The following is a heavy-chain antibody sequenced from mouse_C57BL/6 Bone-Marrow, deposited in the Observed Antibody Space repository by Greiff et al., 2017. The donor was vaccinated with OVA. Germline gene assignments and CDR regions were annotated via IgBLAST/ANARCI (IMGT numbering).Heavy chain of an antibody. J-gene: IGHJ1*03. V-gene: IGHV5-17*01. D-gene: IGHD1-1*01. Sequence: EVKLVESGGGLVKPGGSLKLSCAASGFTFSDYGMHWVRQAPEKGLEWVAYISSGSSTIYYADTVKGRFTISRDNAKNTLFLQMTSLRSEDTAMYYGARGGYYGSWYFDVWGTGTTVTVSS. CDR2: ISSGSSTI. CDR3: ARGGYYGSWYFDV. CDR1: GFTFSDYG.